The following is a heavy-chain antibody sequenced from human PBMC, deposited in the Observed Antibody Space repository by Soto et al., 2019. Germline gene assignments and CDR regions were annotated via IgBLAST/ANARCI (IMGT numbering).Heavy chain of an antibody. CDR2: IDPSDSYT. Sequence: GESLKIFCKGSGYRFTSYWLSVVRQMPGKGLGWVGRIDPSDSYTNYSPSFQGHVTLSADKSISTAYLQWSSLKASDTAMYYCARDPFGYCSSTSCYLYYYGMDVWGQGTTVTVSS. CDR3: ARDPFGYCSSTSCYLYYYGMDV. CDR1: GYRFTSYW. V-gene: IGHV5-10-1*01. J-gene: IGHJ6*02. D-gene: IGHD2-2*01.